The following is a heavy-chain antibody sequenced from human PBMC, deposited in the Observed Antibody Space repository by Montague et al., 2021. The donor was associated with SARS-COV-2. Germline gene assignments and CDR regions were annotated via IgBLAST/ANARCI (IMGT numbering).Heavy chain of an antibody. CDR2: TYYRPQWHN. D-gene: IGHD2-15*01. CDR1: GDSVSSNSAA. V-gene: IGHV6-1*01. J-gene: IGHJ5*02. Sequence: CAISGDSVSSNSAAWDWIRQSPSRGLEWLGRTYYRPQWHNDYAVSVGSRIAINPDTSKNHFSLQLDSVTPEDTAVYYCARSQHCGGGRCYSLSWFDPWGQGTLVIVSS. CDR3: ARSQHCGGGRCYSLSWFDP.